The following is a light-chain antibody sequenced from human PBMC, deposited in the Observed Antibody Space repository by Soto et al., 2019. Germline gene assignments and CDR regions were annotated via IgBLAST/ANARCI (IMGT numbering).Light chain of an antibody. CDR3: SSYISSSTLLYV. V-gene: IGLV2-14*01. CDR1: SSDVGGYNY. Sequence: QSALTQPASVSGSPGQSITISCTGTSSDVGGYNYVSWYQQHPGKAPKLMIYDVSNRPSGVSNRFSGSNSGNTASLTISGLQAEDEADYYCSSYISSSTLLYVFGTGTKLTVL. J-gene: IGLJ1*01. CDR2: DVS.